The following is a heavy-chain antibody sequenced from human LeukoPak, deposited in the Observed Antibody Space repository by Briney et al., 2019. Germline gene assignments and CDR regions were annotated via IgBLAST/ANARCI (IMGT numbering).Heavy chain of an antibody. CDR2: ISSSSSYI. V-gene: IGHV3-21*01. D-gene: IGHD3-3*01. J-gene: IGHJ4*02. CDR3: ARDRLEWLLFDY. Sequence: GGSLRLSCAASGFTFSSYSMNWVRQAPGKGLGWVSSISSSSSYIYYADSVKGRFTISRDNAKNSLYLQMNSLRAEDTAVYYCARDRLEWLLFDYWGQGTLVTVSS. CDR1: GFTFSSYS.